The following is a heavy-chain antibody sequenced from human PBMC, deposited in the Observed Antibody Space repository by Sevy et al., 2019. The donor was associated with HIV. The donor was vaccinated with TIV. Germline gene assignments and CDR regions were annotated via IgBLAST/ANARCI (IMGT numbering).Heavy chain of an antibody. J-gene: IGHJ6*02. V-gene: IGHV5-51*01. Sequence: GESLKISCKGSGYIFSTYWISWVRQMPGKGLEWMGVIYPGDSDTRYSPSFQGQVTISADKSISTAYLQWSSLRASDTAIYYCARDVYCSSDTCYSPGYYYGMDVWGQGTTVTVSS. CDR3: ARDVYCSSDTCYSPGYYYGMDV. CDR2: IYPGDSDT. D-gene: IGHD2-15*01. CDR1: GYIFSTYW.